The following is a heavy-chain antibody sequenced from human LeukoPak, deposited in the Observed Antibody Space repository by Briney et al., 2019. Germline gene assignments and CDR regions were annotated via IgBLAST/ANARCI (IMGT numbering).Heavy chain of an antibody. CDR3: ARGTTDYYDSSGYQYYFDY. V-gene: IGHV3-13*01. CDR2: IGTAGGT. D-gene: IGHD3-22*01. J-gene: IGHJ4*02. CDR1: GFSISNYW. Sequence: GGSLRLSCAASGFSISNYWMNWVRQATGKGLEWVSAIGTAGGTYYPGSVKGRFTISRENAKNSLYLQMNSLRAGDTAVYYCARGTTDYYDSSGYQYYFDYWGQGTLVTVSS.